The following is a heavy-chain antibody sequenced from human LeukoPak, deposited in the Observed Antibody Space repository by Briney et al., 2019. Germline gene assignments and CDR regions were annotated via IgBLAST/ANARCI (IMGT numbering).Heavy chain of an antibody. Sequence: GGSLRLSCAASGFTFSSYSMNWVRQAPGKGLEWVSSISSSSSYIYYADSVKGRFTISRDNAKNSLYLQMNSLRAGDTAVYYCASSIAAAGTTAVQHWGQGTLVTVSS. CDR3: ASSIAAAGTTAVQH. V-gene: IGHV3-21*01. J-gene: IGHJ1*01. CDR1: GFTFSSYS. CDR2: ISSSSSYI. D-gene: IGHD6-13*01.